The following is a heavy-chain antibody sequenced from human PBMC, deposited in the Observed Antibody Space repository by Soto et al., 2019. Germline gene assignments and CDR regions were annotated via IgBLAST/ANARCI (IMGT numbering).Heavy chain of an antibody. J-gene: IGHJ4*02. CDR2: INSRSSST. D-gene: IGHD7-27*01. Sequence: QVQLVESGGGLVKPGGSLRLSCAASGFTFSDYYMSWIRQAPGKGLEWVSYINSRSSSTNYADSVKGRFTISRDNAKNLLYMQMSSLIVEDAAVYYCVKGRNWASGSDYRGQGTLVTDSS. V-gene: IGHV3-11*05. CDR1: GFTFSDYY. CDR3: VKGRNWASGSDY.